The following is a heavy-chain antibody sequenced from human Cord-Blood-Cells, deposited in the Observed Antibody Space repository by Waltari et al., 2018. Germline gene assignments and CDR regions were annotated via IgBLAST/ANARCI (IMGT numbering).Heavy chain of an antibody. D-gene: IGHD1-26*01. J-gene: IGHJ4*02. CDR2: SNHSGST. Sequence: QVQLQQWGAGLLKPSETLSLTCAVYGGSFSGYYWSWIRQPPGKGLEWIGESNHSGSTNYNPSLKSRVTISVDTSKNQFSLKLSSVTAADTAVYYCALAVGAPYLDYWGQGTLVTVSS. V-gene: IGHV4-34*01. CDR1: GGSFSGYY. CDR3: ALAVGAPYLDY.